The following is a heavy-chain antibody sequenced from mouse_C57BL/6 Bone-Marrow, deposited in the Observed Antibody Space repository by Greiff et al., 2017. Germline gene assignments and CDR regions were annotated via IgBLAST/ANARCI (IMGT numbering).Heavy chain of an antibody. J-gene: IGHJ2*01. CDR2: IDPADGDT. Sequence: VQLQQSGAELVRPGASVKLSCTASGFNIKDYYMHWVQQRPKQGLEWIGRIDPADGDTEYAPKFQGKATMTADTSSNTAYLQLSSLTSEDTAVYYCTTGVYDYSHDYWGQGTTLTVSS. CDR1: GFNIKDYY. V-gene: IGHV14-1*01. D-gene: IGHD2-4*01. CDR3: TTGVYDYSHDY.